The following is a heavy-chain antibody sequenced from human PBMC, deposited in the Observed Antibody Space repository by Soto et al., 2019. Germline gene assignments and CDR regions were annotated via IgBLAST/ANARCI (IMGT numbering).Heavy chain of an antibody. Sequence: GASVKVSCKASGYTFTGYYMHWVRQAPGQGLERMGWINPNSGGTNYAQKFQGRVTMTRDTSISTAYMELSRLRSDDTAVYYCASRHGYYYDSSGYKAFDIWGQGTMVTVSS. CDR2: INPNSGGT. CDR1: GYTFTGYY. CDR3: ASRHGYYYDSSGYKAFDI. D-gene: IGHD3-22*01. V-gene: IGHV1-2*02. J-gene: IGHJ3*02.